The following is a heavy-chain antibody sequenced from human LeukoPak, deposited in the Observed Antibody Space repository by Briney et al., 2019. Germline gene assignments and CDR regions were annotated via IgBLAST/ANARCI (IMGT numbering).Heavy chain of an antibody. CDR2: IFTRDDSV. Sequence: GGSLRLSCAASGFTFNDDEIIWVRRAPGKGLEWISYIFTRDDSVCYADSVKGRFTISRAHARNLVYLQMNSLRSEDTGLYYCARLRVAMLRGAADYWGQGTLVTVSS. CDR3: ARLRVAMLRGAADY. J-gene: IGHJ4*02. CDR1: GFTFNDDE. D-gene: IGHD3-10*01. V-gene: IGHV3-48*03.